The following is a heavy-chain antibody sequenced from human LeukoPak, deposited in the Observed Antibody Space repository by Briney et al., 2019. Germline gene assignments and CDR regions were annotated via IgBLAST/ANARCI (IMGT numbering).Heavy chain of an antibody. Sequence: GGSLRDSRVASGFTHCRYIRTWVRPAPGRGLEWVSRVSVNGEDTLNADSVKGGLSISSDNTNNTLYLQMNSLRVDDTAVYYCAKSPRSVGSDSGNYFKYYYFDVWGKGTIVTVSS. CDR1: GFTHCRYI. CDR2: VSVNGEDT. V-gene: IGHV3-23*01. CDR3: AKSPRSVGSDSGNYFKYYYFDV. J-gene: IGHJ6*04. D-gene: IGHD3-10*01.